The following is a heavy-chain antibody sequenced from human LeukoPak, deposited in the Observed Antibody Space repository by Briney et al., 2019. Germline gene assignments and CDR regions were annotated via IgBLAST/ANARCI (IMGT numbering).Heavy chain of an antibody. V-gene: IGHV3-23*01. CDR2: ISGSGGST. J-gene: IGHJ6*02. CDR1: GFTFSSYA. CDR3: AKFAQYCSSTSCYKDYYYGMDV. Sequence: PGGSLRLSCAASGFTFSSYAMSWVRQAQGKGLEWVSAISGSGGSTYYADSVKGRFTISRDNSKNTLYLQMNSLRAEDTAVYYCAKFAQYCSSTSCYKDYYYGMDVWGQGTTVTVPS. D-gene: IGHD2-2*02.